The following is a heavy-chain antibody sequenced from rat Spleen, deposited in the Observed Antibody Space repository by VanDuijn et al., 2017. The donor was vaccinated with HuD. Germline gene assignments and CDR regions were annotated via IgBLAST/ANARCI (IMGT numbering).Heavy chain of an antibody. V-gene: IGHV5-31*01. D-gene: IGHD4-3*01. J-gene: IGHJ3*01. CDR3: ARHNSGYGY. Sequence: EVQLVESGGGLVQPGRSLKLSCVASGFTFNNYWMTWIRQAPGKGLEWTASISTGGGNTYYRDSVKDRFTISRDNAKSTLYLQMDSLRSEDTATYYCARHNSGYGYWGQGTLVTVSS. CDR2: ISTGGGNT. CDR1: GFTFNNYW.